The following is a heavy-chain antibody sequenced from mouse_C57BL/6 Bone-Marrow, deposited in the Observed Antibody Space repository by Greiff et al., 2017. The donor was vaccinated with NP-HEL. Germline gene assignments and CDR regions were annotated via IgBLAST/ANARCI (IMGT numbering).Heavy chain of an antibody. V-gene: IGHV5-17*01. Sequence: EVNVVESGGGLVKPGGSLKLSCAASGFTFSDYGMHWVRQAPEKGLEWVAYISSGSSTIYYADTVKGRFTISRDNAKNTLFLQMTSLRSEDTAMYYCATPTGTEDYAMDYWGQGTSVTVSS. D-gene: IGHD4-1*02. CDR1: GFTFSDYG. CDR2: ISSGSSTI. J-gene: IGHJ4*01. CDR3: ATPTGTEDYAMDY.